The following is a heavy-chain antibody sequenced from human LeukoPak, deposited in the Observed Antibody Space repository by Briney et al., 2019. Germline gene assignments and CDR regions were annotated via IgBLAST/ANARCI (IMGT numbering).Heavy chain of an antibody. CDR3: TGQYYYDSSGDYPNWFDP. CDR2: IYYSGST. Sequence: SETLSLTCTVSGGSISSSSYYWGWLRQPPGKGLEWIGSIYYSGSTYYNPSLKSRVTISLDTSKNQFSLKMSSVTAADTALYYRTGQYYYDSSGDYPNWFDPWGQGTLVTVSS. D-gene: IGHD3-22*01. V-gene: IGHV4-39*01. J-gene: IGHJ5*02. CDR1: GGSISSSSYY.